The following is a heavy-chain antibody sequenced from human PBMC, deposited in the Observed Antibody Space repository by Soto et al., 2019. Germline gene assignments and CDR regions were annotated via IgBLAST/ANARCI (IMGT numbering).Heavy chain of an antibody. CDR2: INHSGST. D-gene: IGHD4-17*01. V-gene: IGHV4-34*01. Sequence: ETLSLTCAVYGGSFSGYYWSWIRQPPGKGLEWIGEINHSGSTNYNPSLKSRVTISVDTSKNQFSLKLSSVTAADTAVYYCAVFPTYGDSPSYFDYWGQGTLVTVSS. CDR3: AVFPTYGDSPSYFDY. J-gene: IGHJ4*02. CDR1: GGSFSGYY.